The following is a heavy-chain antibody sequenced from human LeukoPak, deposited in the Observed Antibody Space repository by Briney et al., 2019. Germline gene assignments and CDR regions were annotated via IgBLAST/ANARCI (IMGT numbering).Heavy chain of an antibody. CDR3: AEDQQLQPFHY. CDR2: ISWNSVTI. Sequence: GGSLRLSCVASGFAFDDYGMHWVRQAPGKGLEWVSVISWNSVTIGYADSVKGRFTISRDNAKNSLYLQMNSLRAEDTSVYYCAEDQQLQPFHYWGQGTLVTVSS. V-gene: IGHV3-9*01. CDR1: GFAFDDYG. J-gene: IGHJ4*02. D-gene: IGHD2-2*01.